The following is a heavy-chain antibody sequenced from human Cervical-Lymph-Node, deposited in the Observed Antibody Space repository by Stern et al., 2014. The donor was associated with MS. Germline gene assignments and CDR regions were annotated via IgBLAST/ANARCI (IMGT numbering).Heavy chain of an antibody. J-gene: IGHJ4*02. D-gene: IGHD5-12*01. V-gene: IGHV4-61*02. CDR1: GGSISSGNYY. Sequence: VQLLESGPGLVKPSQTLSLTCNVSGGSISSGNYYWSWIRQPAGKGLEWIGRIYTSGSTNYNPSLKSRVTMSVDTSKNQFSLKLRSVTAADTAVYYCASDGYSYSFDYWGQGILVTVSS. CDR2: IYTSGST. CDR3: ASDGYSYSFDY.